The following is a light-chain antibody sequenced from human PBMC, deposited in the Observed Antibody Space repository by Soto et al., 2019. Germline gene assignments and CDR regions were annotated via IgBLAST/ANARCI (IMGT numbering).Light chain of an antibody. V-gene: IGLV1-40*01. Sequence: QSLLTLPPSVSGAPGQRVTISCTGSISNIGAGYDVNWYQQLPGTAPKLLIYGHTNRPSGVPDQFSGSKSGSSASLAITGLQAEDEADYYCKSYDRTLSGCVFGTGAKVTVL. CDR2: GHT. CDR3: KSYDRTLSGCV. CDR1: ISNIGAGYD. J-gene: IGLJ1*01.